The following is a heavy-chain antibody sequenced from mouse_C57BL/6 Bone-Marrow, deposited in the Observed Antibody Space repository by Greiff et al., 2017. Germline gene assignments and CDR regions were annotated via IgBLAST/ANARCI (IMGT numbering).Heavy chain of an antibody. Sequence: EVQLRQSGPELVKPGASVKISCKASGYTFTDYYMNWVKQSHGKSLEWIGDINPNNGGTSYNQKFKGKATLTVDKSSSTAYMELRSLTSEDSAVYYCARGSFYDFPFAYWGQGTLVTVSA. CDR2: INPNNGGT. V-gene: IGHV1-26*01. CDR3: ARGSFYDFPFAY. D-gene: IGHD2-3*01. CDR1: GYTFTDYY. J-gene: IGHJ3*01.